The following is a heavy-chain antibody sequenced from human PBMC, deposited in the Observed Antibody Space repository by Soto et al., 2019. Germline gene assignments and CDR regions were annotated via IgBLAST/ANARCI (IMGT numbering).Heavy chain of an antibody. CDR2: IYYSGST. V-gene: IGHV4-31*03. CDR3: ARDSIATAEYYFDY. D-gene: IGHD6-13*01. CDR1: GGSMSSGGYY. Sequence: QVQLQESGPGLVKPSQTLSVTCTVSGGSMSSGGYYWSWIRQHPGKGLEWIGYIYYSGSTYYNPSLKSRVTIAVDTSKNQFSLKLSSVTAADTAVYYCARDSIATAEYYFDYWGQGTLVTVST. J-gene: IGHJ4*02.